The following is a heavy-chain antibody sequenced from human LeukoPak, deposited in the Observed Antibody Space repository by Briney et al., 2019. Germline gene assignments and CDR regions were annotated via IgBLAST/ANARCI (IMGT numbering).Heavy chain of an antibody. J-gene: IGHJ3*02. CDR1: AFSVSRYT. CDR3: AREADGFDI. V-gene: IGHV3-30*01. CDR2: LAYDETFR. Sequence: GLSLRLSGSSSAFSVSRYTMEVVGQAKGKGLEWVALLAYDETFRYYADSVKGRFTISRGTAKTTLDLQMNSLTTEDTALYYCAREADGFDIWGQGTMVTVSS.